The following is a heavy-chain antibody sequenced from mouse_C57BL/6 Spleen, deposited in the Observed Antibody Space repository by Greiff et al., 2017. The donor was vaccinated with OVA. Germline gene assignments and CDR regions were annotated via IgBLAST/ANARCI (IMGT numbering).Heavy chain of an antibody. CDR1: GFTFSSYA. J-gene: IGHJ2*01. Sequence: EVMLVESGGGLVKPGGSLKLSCAASGFTFSSYAMSWVRQTPEKRLEWVATISDGGSYTYYPDNVKGRFTISRDNAKNNLYLQMSHLKSEDTAMYYCARDRRSSGYFDYWGQGTTLTVSS. CDR3: ARDRRSSGYFDY. V-gene: IGHV5-4*01. CDR2: ISDGGSYT. D-gene: IGHD3-2*02.